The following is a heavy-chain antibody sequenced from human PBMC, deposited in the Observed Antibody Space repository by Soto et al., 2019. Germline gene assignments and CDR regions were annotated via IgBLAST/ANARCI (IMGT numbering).Heavy chain of an antibody. J-gene: IGHJ4*02. V-gene: IGHV4-30-4*01. CDR2: IYYSGST. CDR1: GGSISSGDYY. CDR3: ASGVPGINYYDSSATMRWFDY. Sequence: QVQLQESGPGLVKPSQTLSLTCTVSGGSISSGDYYWSWIRQPPGKGLEWIGYIYYSGSTYYNPSLKSRVTISVDTSKNQFSLKLSSVTAADTAVYYCASGVPGINYYDSSATMRWFDYWGQGTLVTVSS. D-gene: IGHD3-22*01.